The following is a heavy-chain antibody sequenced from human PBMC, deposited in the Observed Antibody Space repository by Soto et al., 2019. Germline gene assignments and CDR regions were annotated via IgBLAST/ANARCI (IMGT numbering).Heavy chain of an antibody. CDR3: ARVEGATVDY. V-gene: IGHV3-48*01. D-gene: IGHD1-26*01. J-gene: IGHJ4*02. CDR2: ISSSSSTI. Sequence: GGSLRHSCAASGFTFSSYSMNWVRQAPGKGLEWVSYISSSSSTIYYADSVKGRFTISRDNAKNSLYLQMNSLRAEDKAVYYCARVEGATVDYWGQGTLVTVSS. CDR1: GFTFSSYS.